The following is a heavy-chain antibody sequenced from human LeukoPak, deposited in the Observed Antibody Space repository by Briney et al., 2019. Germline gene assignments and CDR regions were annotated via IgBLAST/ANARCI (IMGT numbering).Heavy chain of an antibody. J-gene: IGHJ4*02. V-gene: IGHV4-31*03. CDR1: GGSISSGDYY. Sequence: SQTLSLTCTVSGGSISSGDYYWSWIRQHPGKGLEWIGYIYYSGRTYYNPSLKSRVTISVDTSKNQFSLKLSSVTAADTAVYCCARFTSRILTGYFYYFDYWGQGTLVTVSS. CDR2: IYYSGRT. CDR3: ARFTSRILTGYFYYFDY. D-gene: IGHD3-9*01.